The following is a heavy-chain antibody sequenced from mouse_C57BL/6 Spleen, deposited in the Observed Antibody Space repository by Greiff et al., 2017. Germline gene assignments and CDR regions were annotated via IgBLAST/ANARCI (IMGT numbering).Heavy chain of an antibody. V-gene: IGHV14-4*01. CDR3: TAPYYGSSVYAMDY. Sequence: EVKLQESGAELVRPGASVKLSCTASGFNIKDDYMHWVKQRPEQGLEWIGWIDPENGDTEYASKFQGKATITADTSSNTAYLQLCSLTSEDTAVYYCTAPYYGSSVYAMDYWGQGTSVTVSS. D-gene: IGHD1-1*01. J-gene: IGHJ4*01. CDR2: IDPENGDT. CDR1: GFNIKDDY.